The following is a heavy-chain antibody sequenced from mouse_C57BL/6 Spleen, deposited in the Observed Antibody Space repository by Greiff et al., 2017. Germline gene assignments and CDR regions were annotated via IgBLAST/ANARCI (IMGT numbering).Heavy chain of an antibody. CDR3: ARSDYGWYFDV. D-gene: IGHD1-1*01. V-gene: IGHV1-18*01. J-gene: IGHJ1*03. CDR2: INPNNGGT. CDR1: GYTFTDYN. Sequence: VQLKESGPELVKPGASVKIPCKASGYTFTDYNMDWVKQSHGKSLEWIGDINPNNGGTIYNQKFKGKATLTVDKSSSTAYMELRSLTSEDTAVYYCARSDYGWYFDVWGTGTTVTVSS.